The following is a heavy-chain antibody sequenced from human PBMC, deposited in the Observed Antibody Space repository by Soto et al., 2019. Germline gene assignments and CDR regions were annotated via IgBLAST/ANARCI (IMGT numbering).Heavy chain of an antibody. CDR1: GGSITTNGHY. V-gene: IGHV4-31*01. Sequence: QVQLQESGPELVKPSQTLSLTCSVSGGSITTNGHYWTWIRQHPGQGLEWIAYIYYTGNSYLNPSFKIPLSISMFTSKNQFSLELRSVPAVDPAVYYCTRGQWGLHSSGQGT. CDR2: IYYTGNS. J-gene: IGHJ4*02. CDR3: TRGQWGLHS. D-gene: IGHD6-19*01.